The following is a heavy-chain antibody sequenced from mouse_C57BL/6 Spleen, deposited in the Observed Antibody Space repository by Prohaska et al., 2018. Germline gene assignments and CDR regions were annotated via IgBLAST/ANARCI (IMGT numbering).Heavy chain of an antibody. D-gene: IGHD1-1*01. V-gene: IGHV1-69*02. Sequence: MHWVKQRPGQGLEWIGEIDPSDSYTNYNQKFKGKATLTVDKSSSTAYMQLSSLTSEDSAVYYCAPITTVVGYFDVWGTGTTVTVSS. CDR3: APITTVVGYFDV. J-gene: IGHJ1*03. CDR2: IDPSDSYT.